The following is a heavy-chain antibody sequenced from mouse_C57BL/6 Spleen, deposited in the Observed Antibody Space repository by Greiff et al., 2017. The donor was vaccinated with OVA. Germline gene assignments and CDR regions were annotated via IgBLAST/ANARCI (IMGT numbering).Heavy chain of an antibody. J-gene: IGHJ1*03. D-gene: IGHD1-1*01. CDR3: ARSPHYYGSSHWYFDG. Sequence: EVKLVESGGGLVQPGGSLSLSCAASGFTFTDYYMSWVRQPPGKALEWLGFIRNKANGYTTEYSASVKGRFTISSDNSQSILYLQMNALRAEDSATYYCARSPHYYGSSHWYFDGWGTGTTVTVSS. V-gene: IGHV7-3*01. CDR2: IRNKANGYTT. CDR1: GFTFTDYY.